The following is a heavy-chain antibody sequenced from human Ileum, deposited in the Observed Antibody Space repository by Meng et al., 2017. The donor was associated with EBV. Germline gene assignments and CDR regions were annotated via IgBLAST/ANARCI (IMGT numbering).Heavy chain of an antibody. J-gene: IGHJ4*02. D-gene: IGHD3-16*01. CDR2: TYGSDI. V-gene: IGHV4-61*01. CDR1: GGAVCSESST. CDR3: AYYRVGRGGVGS. Sequence: QLQQQGSGPGLVKLSETLSLSCSLSGGAVCSESSTWSWFRQAPGRALEWIAQTYGSDINYSPSFQGRVTISIDPAKNQLFLKLTSVTAADTAMYYCAYYRVGRGGVGSWGQGTLVTVSS.